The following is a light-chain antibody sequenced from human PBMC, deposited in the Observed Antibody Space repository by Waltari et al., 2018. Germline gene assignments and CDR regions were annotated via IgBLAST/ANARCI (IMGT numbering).Light chain of an antibody. J-gene: IGKJ2*01. Sequence: DIHMTQSPSSLSASVGDRVTITCQESRDISNCVIWYQQKPGKAPNLLLDDASNLHKGVPSRFSAGGSGTDFSLSITSLQPEDFATYYCQQCGDLPYTFGQGTKLEIK. CDR1: RDISNC. V-gene: IGKV1-33*01. CDR3: QQCGDLPYT. CDR2: DAS.